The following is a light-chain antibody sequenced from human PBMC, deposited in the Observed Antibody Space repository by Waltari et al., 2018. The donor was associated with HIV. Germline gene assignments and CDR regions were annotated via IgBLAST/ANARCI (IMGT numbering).Light chain of an antibody. CDR1: NIGRQN. Sequence: SYVLTQPPSVSVAPGQTATISCGGNNIGRQNVNWYQQKAGQAPVLVVYDDSDRPSGIPERFSGSNSGNTATLTIGRVEAGDEADYYCQVWDSSSDHFVFGTGTKVTVL. CDR2: DDS. J-gene: IGLJ1*01. V-gene: IGLV3-21*02. CDR3: QVWDSSSDHFV.